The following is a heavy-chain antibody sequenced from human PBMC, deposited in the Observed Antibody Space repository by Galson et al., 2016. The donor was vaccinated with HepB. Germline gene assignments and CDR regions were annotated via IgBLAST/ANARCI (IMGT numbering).Heavy chain of an antibody. CDR1: GFTFDDYG. CDR3: AREAPIAAPGANDC. D-gene: IGHD6-13*01. CDR2: ISWNSVGV. Sequence: SLRLSCAASGFTFDDYGMDWVRQAPGKGLEWVAGISWNSVGVGYADSVKGRFTISRDNAKNSLYLQMNSLRAEDTAIYYGAREAPIAAPGANDCWGQGTQVTVSS. J-gene: IGHJ4*02. V-gene: IGHV3-9*01.